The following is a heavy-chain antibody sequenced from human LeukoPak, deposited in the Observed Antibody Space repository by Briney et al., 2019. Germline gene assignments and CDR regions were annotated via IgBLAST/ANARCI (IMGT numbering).Heavy chain of an antibody. CDR3: ARGIMPYTAIVRGYYFDY. J-gene: IGHJ4*02. D-gene: IGHD5-18*01. CDR1: GFTFSSYS. V-gene: IGHV3-21*01. Sequence: GGSLRLSCAASGFTFSSYSMNWVRQAPGKGLEWVSSISSSSSYIYYADSVKGRFTISRDNAKNSLYLQMNSLRAEDTAVYYCARGIMPYTAIVRGYYFDYWGQGTLVTVSS. CDR2: ISSSSSYI.